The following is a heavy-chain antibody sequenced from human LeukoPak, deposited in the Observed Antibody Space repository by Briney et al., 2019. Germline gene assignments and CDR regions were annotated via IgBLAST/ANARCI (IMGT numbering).Heavy chain of an antibody. Sequence: PGGSLRLSCAASGFTFSSYAMSWLRQAPGKGLEWVSAISGSGGSTYYADSVKGRFTISRDNSKNTLYLQMNSLRAEDTAVYYCAKGTYYYDSSGLDYWGQGTLVTVSS. CDR3: AKGTYYYDSSGLDY. V-gene: IGHV3-23*01. D-gene: IGHD3-22*01. J-gene: IGHJ4*02. CDR1: GFTFSSYA. CDR2: ISGSGGST.